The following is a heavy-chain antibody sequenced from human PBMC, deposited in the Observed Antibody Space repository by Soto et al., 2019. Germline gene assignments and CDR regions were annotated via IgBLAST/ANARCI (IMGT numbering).Heavy chain of an antibody. CDR1: GFTFSSYG. V-gene: IGHV3-30*18. D-gene: IGHD6-19*01. J-gene: IGHJ6*02. CDR3: VKDGSSGWPYYYGMDV. Sequence: QVQLVESGGGVVQPGRSLRLSCAASGFTFSSYGMHWVRQAPGKGLEWVAVISYDGSNKYYADSVKGRFTISRDNSKNTPYLQMSSLRAEGTAVYYCVKDGSSGWPYYYGMDVWGQGTTVTVSS. CDR2: ISYDGSNK.